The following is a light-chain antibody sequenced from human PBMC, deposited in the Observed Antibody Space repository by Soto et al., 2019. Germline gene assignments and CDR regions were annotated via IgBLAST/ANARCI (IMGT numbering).Light chain of an antibody. J-gene: IGLJ1*01. CDR3: SSYTSSSTRV. CDR2: EVS. Sequence: QSALTPRASGSGSPGQSITISCTGTSSDVGAYDYVSWYQQHPDKAPKLMVYEVSNRPSGVSNRFSGSKSVNTATLTISGLQADDEADYYCSSYTSSSTRVFGTGTKVTVL. CDR1: SSDVGAYDY. V-gene: IGLV2-14*03.